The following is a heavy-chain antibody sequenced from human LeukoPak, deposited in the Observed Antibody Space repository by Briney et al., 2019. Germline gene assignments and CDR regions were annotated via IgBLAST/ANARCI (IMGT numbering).Heavy chain of an antibody. CDR3: ARVITTHYFDS. J-gene: IGHJ4*02. CDR2: IIPIFDTS. CDR1: GYTFTSYY. V-gene: IGHV1-69*06. D-gene: IGHD4/OR15-4a*01. Sequence: ASVKVSCKASGYTFTSYYMHWVRQAPGQGLEWMGGIIPIFDTSNYAQRFQGRVTITADKSTSTAYMELSNLKSEDTAVYYCARVITTHYFDSWGQGTLVTVSS.